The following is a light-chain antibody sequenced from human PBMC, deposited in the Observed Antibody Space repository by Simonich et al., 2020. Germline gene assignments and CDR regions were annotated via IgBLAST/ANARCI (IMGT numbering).Light chain of an antibody. CDR3: SSYTSSSTWV. CDR2: DVS. J-gene: IGLJ3*02. CDR1: SSAVGGYNY. V-gene: IGLV2-14*03. Sequence: QSALTQPASVSGSPGQSLTISCPGTSSAVGGYNYVSWYQPHPGKAPKHMIYDVSKRPSGVSNRVAGSKSGNTASLTISGLQAEDEADYYCSSYTSSSTWVFGGGTKLTVL.